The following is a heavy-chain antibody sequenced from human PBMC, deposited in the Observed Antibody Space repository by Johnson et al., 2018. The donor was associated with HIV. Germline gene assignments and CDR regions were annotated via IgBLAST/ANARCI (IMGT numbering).Heavy chain of an antibody. D-gene: IGHD3-16*01. V-gene: IGHV3-13*01. CDR3: ARGEWVGGAFDI. CDR1: GFTFSSYD. J-gene: IGHJ3*02. Sequence: VQLVESGGGVVQPGRSLRLSCAASGFTFSSYDMHWVRQATGKGLEWVSAIGTAGDTYYPGSVTGRFTISRETAKNSLYLQMNSLRAGDTAVDYCARGEWVGGAFDIWGQGTMVTVSS. CDR2: IGTAGDT.